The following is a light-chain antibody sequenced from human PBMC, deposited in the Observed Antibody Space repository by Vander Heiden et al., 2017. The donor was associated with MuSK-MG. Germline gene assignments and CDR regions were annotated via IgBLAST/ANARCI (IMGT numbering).Light chain of an antibody. J-gene: IGKJ2*01. Sequence: DIQMTQSPSSLSASVGVRVTITCRASQSISSYLNWYQQKPGKAPKLLIYAASSLQSGVPSRFSGSGSGTDFTLTISRLQPEDFATYYCQQSYSTPYTFGQGTKLEIK. V-gene: IGKV1-39*01. CDR3: QQSYSTPYT. CDR1: QSISSY. CDR2: AAS.